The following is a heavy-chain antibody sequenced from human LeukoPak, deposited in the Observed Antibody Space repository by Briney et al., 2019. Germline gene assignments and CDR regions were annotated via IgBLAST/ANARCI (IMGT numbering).Heavy chain of an antibody. CDR1: GFTFSSYG. D-gene: IGHD2-2*01. CDR3: ARGHYQLEV. Sequence: GGSLRLSWAASGFTFSSYGMNWVRQAPGKGLEWVSSISSSSSYIYYADSVKGRFTISRDNAKNSLYLQMTSLRAEDTAIYYCARGHYQLEVWGQGTTVTASS. CDR2: ISSSSSYI. J-gene: IGHJ6*02. V-gene: IGHV3-21*01.